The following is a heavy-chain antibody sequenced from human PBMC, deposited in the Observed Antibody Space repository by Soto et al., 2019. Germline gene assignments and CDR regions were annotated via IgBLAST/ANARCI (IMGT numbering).Heavy chain of an antibody. V-gene: IGHV3-73*02. CDR3: TSQGYSYGFVY. D-gene: IGHD5-18*01. CDR1: GFTFSGSA. CDR2: IRSKANSYAT. Sequence: DVHLVESVGGLVQPGGSLKLSCAASGFTFSGSAMHWVRQAAGKGLEWVGRIRSKANSYATAYVASVTGRFTISRDDSKNTAYLQRNSLKTEDTAVYYCTSQGYSYGFVYWGQGTLVSVSS. J-gene: IGHJ4*02.